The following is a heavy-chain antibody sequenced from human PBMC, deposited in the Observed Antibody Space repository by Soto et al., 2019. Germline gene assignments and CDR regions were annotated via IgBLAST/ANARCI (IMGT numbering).Heavy chain of an antibody. CDR1: GYALRDYS. CDR3: VRDRDWAFDI. D-gene: IGHD3-9*01. Sequence: GSLRLSCAASGYALRDYSMNWVRQAPGKGLEWVSYTGTRRKYTFYADSVRGRFTISRDDARNSVYLQLNSLRDEDTAVYYCVRDRDWAFDIWGQGTMVTV. V-gene: IGHV3-48*02. J-gene: IGHJ3*02. CDR2: TGTRRKYT.